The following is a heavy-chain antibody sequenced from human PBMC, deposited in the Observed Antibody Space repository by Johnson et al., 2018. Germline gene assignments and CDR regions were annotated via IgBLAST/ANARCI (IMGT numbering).Heavy chain of an antibody. J-gene: IGHJ6*03. D-gene: IGHD4-11*01. CDR2: IDQDGSEK. V-gene: IGHV3-7*01. Sequence: VQLVQSGGGLVQPGGSLRLSCAASEFTFRSYWMTWVRQAPGKGLEWVANIDQDGSEKYYVDSVKGRFTISRDNAKNSLYLQMNSLRAEDTAVYYCARDSNYQYYCYIDVWGKGTTVTVSS. CDR1: EFTFRSYW. CDR3: ARDSNYQYYCYIDV.